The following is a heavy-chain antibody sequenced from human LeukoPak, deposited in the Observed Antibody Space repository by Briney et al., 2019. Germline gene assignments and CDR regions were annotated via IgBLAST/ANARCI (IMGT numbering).Heavy chain of an antibody. CDR3: ARTMVRAIPGFDY. V-gene: IGHV1-8*01. CDR2: MSPDSGRT. J-gene: IGHJ4*02. Sequence: ASVKVSCKASGYTFTSYDLNWVRQATEQGLECLGWMSPDSGRTGYARKFQGRVTMTRNTSTGTAYMELSSLTSEDTAVYYCARTMVRAIPGFDYWGQGTLVTVSS. D-gene: IGHD3-10*01. CDR1: GYTFTSYD.